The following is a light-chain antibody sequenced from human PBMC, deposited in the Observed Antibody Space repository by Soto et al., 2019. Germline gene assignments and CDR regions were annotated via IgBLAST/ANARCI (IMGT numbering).Light chain of an antibody. CDR3: RQTLQFPIT. CDR1: QSLLYRNGRTY. J-gene: IGKJ5*01. Sequence: DIAMTQTPLSLSVTPGQPASISCKSSQSLLYRNGRTYLYWYLQKPGQPPQLLIYEVSNRFPGGXDXXSGSGSGTDFTLKISRAEAEDVGVYYCRQTLQFPITFGQGTRLEIK. V-gene: IGKV2D-29*01. CDR2: EVS.